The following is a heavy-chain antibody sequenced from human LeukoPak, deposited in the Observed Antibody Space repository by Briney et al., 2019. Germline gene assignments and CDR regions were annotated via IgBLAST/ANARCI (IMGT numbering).Heavy chain of an antibody. Sequence: SCKASGGTFSSYAMSWVRQAPGKGLEWVSAISGSGGSTYYADSVKGRFTISRDNSKNTLYLQMNSLRAEDTAVYYCAKATVSYYYYYMDVWGKGTTVTVSS. CDR2: ISGSGGST. J-gene: IGHJ6*03. V-gene: IGHV3-23*01. CDR3: AKATVSYYYYYMDV. D-gene: IGHD4-11*01. CDR1: GGTFSSYA.